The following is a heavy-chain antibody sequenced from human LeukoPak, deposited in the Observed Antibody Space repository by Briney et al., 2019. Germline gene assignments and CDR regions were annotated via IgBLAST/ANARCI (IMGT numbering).Heavy chain of an antibody. D-gene: IGHD6-19*01. V-gene: IGHV3-7*03. CDR1: GPTFNRDW. CDR3: AKCSTSAYTTGWCNWIDP. CDR2: IKPDESRI. J-gene: IGHJ5*02. Sequence: GGSLRLSCTKSGPTFNRDWMGWLRQAPGKGLEWLAHIKPDESRIFYADSVKGRFALSRDNAKNSVHLQMNSLRAEDTAVYYCAKCSTSAYTTGWCNWIDPWGQGTLVTVSS.